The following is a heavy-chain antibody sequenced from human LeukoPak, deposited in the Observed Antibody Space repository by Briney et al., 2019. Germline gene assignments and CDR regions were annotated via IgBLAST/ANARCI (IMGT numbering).Heavy chain of an antibody. CDR1: GGSFSGRY. D-gene: IGHD3-3*01. J-gene: IGHJ4*02. CDR3: ASGQYYDLWSGYYVD. Sequence: SETLSLTCAVYGGSFSGRYWSWIRQPPGKGLEWIGEINHSGSTNCNPSLESRVTISVDTSKNHFSLKLSSVTAADTAVYYCASGQYYDLWSGYYVDWGQGTLVTVSA. CDR2: INHSGST. V-gene: IGHV4-34*01.